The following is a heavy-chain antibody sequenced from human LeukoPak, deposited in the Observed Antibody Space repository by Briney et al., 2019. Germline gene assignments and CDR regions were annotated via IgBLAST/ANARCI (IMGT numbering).Heavy chain of an antibody. CDR3: ARNPSGDYDY. J-gene: IGHJ4*02. CDR1: GFTFSDYW. D-gene: IGHD2-15*01. Sequence: PGGSLRLSCAASGFTFSDYWMHWVRQAPGKGLLWVSHINSVGGITDYADSVKVRFTISRDNARISLSLQMDSLRVEDTAVYYCARNPSGDYDYWGQGALVTVSS. CDR2: INSVGGIT. V-gene: IGHV3-74*01.